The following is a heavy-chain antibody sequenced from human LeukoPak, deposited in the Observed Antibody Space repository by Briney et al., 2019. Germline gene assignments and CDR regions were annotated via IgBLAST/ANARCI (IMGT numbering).Heavy chain of an antibody. V-gene: IGHV3-23*01. J-gene: IGHJ4*02. CDR1: GFTFSSYA. Sequence: GGSLRLSCAASGFTFSSYAMSWVRQAPGKGLEWVSTIISGAGYTYYADSVKGRFTISRDNSKNTLYLQMNSLRAEDTAVFYCTRDHPDCSSTDCLLFHYWGQGTLVTVSS. D-gene: IGHD2-2*01. CDR2: IISGAGYT. CDR3: TRDHPDCSSTDCLLFHY.